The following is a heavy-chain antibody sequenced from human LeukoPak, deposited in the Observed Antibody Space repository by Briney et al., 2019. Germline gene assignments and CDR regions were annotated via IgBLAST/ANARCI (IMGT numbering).Heavy chain of an antibody. V-gene: IGHV4-34*01. CDR2: INHSGST. CDR3: ARVWSDIVVVPAARGYGMDV. CDR1: GGSFSGYY. J-gene: IGHJ6*02. Sequence: SDTLSLTCAVYGGSFSGYYWSWIRQPPGKGLQFLGEINHSGSTNNNPSLKRRVTISIDTSKNQFSLKLSSVTAADTAVYYCARVWSDIVVVPAARGYGMDVWGQGTTVTVSS. D-gene: IGHD2-2*01.